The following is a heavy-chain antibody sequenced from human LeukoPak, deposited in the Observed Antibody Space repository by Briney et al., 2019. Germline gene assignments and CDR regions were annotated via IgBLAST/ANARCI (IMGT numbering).Heavy chain of an antibody. Sequence: SVKVSCKASGGTLSGYAISWVRQAPGQGLEWMGGIIPIFGTANYAQKFQGRVTITTDTSTSTAYMELRSLRSDDTAVYYCARDCGYCSSTSWGLFDYWGQGTLVTVSS. D-gene: IGHD2-2*01. CDR2: IIPIFGTA. J-gene: IGHJ4*02. CDR3: ARDCGYCSSTSWGLFDY. CDR1: GGTLSGYA. V-gene: IGHV1-69*05.